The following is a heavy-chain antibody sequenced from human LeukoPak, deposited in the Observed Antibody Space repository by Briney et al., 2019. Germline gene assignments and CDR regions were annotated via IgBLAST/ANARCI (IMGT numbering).Heavy chain of an antibody. V-gene: IGHV1-2*02. J-gene: IGHJ4*02. Sequence: ASVKVSCKASGYTFTGYYMHWVRQAPGQGLEWMGWINPNSGGTNYASKFQGRVTMTRDTSISTAYMELSGLTSDDTAVYFCATYYSDTSARDWGQGTLVTVSS. CDR1: GYTFTGYY. D-gene: IGHD3-22*01. CDR3: ATYYSDTSARD. CDR2: INPNSGGT.